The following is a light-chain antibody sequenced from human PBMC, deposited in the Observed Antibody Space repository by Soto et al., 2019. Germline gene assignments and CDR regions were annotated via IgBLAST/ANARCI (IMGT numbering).Light chain of an antibody. CDR2: GNI. CDR3: QSYDSTLSARYV. CDR1: SSNIGAGYD. Sequence: QSVLTQPPSVSGAPGQRVTISCTGSSSNIGAGYDVHWYQQRPGTAPKLLIFGNINRPSGVPDRFSGSTSGTSASLAITGLQAEDEVDYYGQSYDSTLSARYVFGTGTKVTVL. V-gene: IGLV1-40*01. J-gene: IGLJ1*01.